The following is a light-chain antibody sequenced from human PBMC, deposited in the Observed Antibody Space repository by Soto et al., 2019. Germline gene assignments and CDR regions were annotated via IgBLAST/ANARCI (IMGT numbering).Light chain of an antibody. Sequence: QPVLTQSSSASASLGSSVKLTCTLSSGHSSYIIAWHQQQPGKAPRYLMKLEGSGSYNKGSGVPDRFSGSSSGADRYLTISNLQFEYDADYYCETWDSNSWVFGGGTKLTVL. CDR2: LEGSGSY. CDR3: ETWDSNSWV. V-gene: IGLV4-60*02. CDR1: SGHSSYI. J-gene: IGLJ3*02.